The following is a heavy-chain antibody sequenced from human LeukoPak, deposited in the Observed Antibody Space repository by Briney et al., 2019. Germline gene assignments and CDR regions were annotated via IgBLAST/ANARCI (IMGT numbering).Heavy chain of an antibody. CDR2: IIPIFGTA. V-gene: IGHV1-69*13. Sequence: ASVKVSYKASGGTFISYAISWVRQAPGQGLEWMGGIIPIFGTANYAQKFQGRVTITADESTSTAYMELSSLRSEDTAVYYCARDGGNSNYYFDYWGQGTLVTVSS. J-gene: IGHJ4*02. CDR1: GGTFISYA. CDR3: ARDGGNSNYYFDY. D-gene: IGHD4-11*01.